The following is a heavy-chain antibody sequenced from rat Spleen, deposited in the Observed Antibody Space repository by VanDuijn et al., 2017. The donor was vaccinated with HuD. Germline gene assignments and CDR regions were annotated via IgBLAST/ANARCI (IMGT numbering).Heavy chain of an antibody. CDR1: GFTFRNYG. D-gene: IGHD1-9*01. Sequence: EVQLVESDGGLVQPGRSLKLSCAASGFTFRNYGMAWVRQAPTKCLEWVASITKDGSSTYYRDSVKGRFTISRDNAKSTLYLQMGSLRSEDTATYYCVNTYYGYWFGYWGQGTLVTVSS. J-gene: IGHJ3*01. V-gene: IGHV5-29*01. CDR3: VNTYYGYWFGY. CDR2: ITKDGSST.